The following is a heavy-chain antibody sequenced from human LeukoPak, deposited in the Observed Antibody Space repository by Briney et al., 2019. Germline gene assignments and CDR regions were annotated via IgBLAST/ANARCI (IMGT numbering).Heavy chain of an antibody. J-gene: IGHJ4*02. CDR2: ISGSGGST. V-gene: IGHV3-23*01. Sequence: PGGSLRLSCAASGFTFSSYATSWVRQAPGKGLEWASAISGSGGSTYYADSVKGRFTISRDNSKNTLYLQMNSLRAEDTAVYYCAKVGSMVRGVSSRFDYWGQGTLVTVSS. D-gene: IGHD3-10*01. CDR1: GFTFSSYA. CDR3: AKVGSMVRGVSSRFDY.